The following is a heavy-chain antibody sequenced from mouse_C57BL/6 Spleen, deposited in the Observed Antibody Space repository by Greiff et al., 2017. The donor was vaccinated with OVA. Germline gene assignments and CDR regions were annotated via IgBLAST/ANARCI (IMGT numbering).Heavy chain of an antibody. CDR2: IYPGDGDT. Sequence: QVQLQQSGAELVKPGASVKISCKASGYAFSSYWMNWVKQRPGKGLEWIGQIYPGDGDTNYNGKFKGKATLTADKSSSTAYMQLSSLTSEDSAVYFCARSRGYDNWYFDVWGTGTTVTVSS. CDR3: ARSRGYDNWYFDV. V-gene: IGHV1-80*01. D-gene: IGHD2-2*01. CDR1: GYAFSSYW. J-gene: IGHJ1*03.